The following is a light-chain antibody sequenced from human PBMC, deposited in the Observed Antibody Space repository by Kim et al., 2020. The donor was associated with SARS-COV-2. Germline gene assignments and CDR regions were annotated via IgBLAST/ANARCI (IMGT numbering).Light chain of an antibody. CDR2: EVS. CDR3: SSYAGSNSVV. CDR1: SSDVGYYNY. Sequence: GQSGTISCTGTSSDVGYYNYVSWYQQHPGKAPKLMIYEVSKRPSGVPDRFSGSKSGNTASLTVSGLQAEDEADYYCSSYAGSNSVVFGGGTQLTVL. J-gene: IGLJ2*01. V-gene: IGLV2-8*01.